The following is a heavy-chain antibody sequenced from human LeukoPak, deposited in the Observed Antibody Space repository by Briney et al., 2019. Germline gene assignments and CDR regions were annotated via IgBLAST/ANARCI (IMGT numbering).Heavy chain of an antibody. V-gene: IGHV3-11*04. D-gene: IGHD3-10*01. Sequence: GGSLRLSCAASGFTFSDYYMSWIRQAPGKGLEWVSYISSSGSTIYYADSVKGRFTISRDNAKNSLYLQMNSLRAEDTAVYYCARDYYRRKWFGEKIRGYDYYYMDVWGKGTTVTISS. CDR2: ISSSGSTI. CDR3: ARDYYRRKWFGEKIRGYDYYYMDV. J-gene: IGHJ6*03. CDR1: GFTFSDYY.